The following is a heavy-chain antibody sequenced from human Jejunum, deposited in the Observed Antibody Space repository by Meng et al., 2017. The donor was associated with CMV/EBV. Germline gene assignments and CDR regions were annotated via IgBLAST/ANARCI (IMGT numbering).Heavy chain of an antibody. Sequence: QLLESWGGLAQPRVTLRRTSAASGFTVNTSTMSWVRQPRGKGLEWVSLDCGGGSTYYADSVKGRFTISRDSSINTLYLQMNSLIAEDTPVYYWAREGTTLVTYDYCGQGTLVTVSS. CDR1: GFTVNTST. CDR2: DCGGGST. V-gene: IGHV3-66*01. J-gene: IGHJ4*02. CDR3: AREGTTLVTYDY. D-gene: IGHD5-18*01.